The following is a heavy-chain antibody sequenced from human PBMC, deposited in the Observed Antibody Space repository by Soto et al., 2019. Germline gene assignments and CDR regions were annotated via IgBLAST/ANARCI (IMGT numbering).Heavy chain of an antibody. CDR3: ATRRAAYLGDPPGVAFDI. CDR1: GGTFSSYA. CDR2: IIPIFGTA. Sequence: QVQLVQSGAEVKKPGSSVKVSCKASGGTFSSYAISWVRQAPGQGLEWMGGIIPIFGTANYAQQFQGRVTITANESSSTAYMELSSLRSEDTAVYYCATRRAAYLGDPPGVAFDIWGQGTMVTVSS. J-gene: IGHJ3*02. V-gene: IGHV1-69*01. D-gene: IGHD3-16*01.